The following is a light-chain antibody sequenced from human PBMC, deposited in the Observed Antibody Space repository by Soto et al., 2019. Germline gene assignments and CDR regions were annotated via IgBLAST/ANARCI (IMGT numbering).Light chain of an antibody. V-gene: IGLV1-47*02. CDR3: AAWDDNLNAYV. CDR1: TSNIGTFY. CDR2: LGD. J-gene: IGLJ1*01. Sequence: QSVLTQPHSASSTPGQTVTISCSGSTSNIGTFYVYWYQHLPGTAPKLLIYLGDQRASGVSDRFSGSKSGTSASLAINGLRSDDEADYYCAAWDDNLNAYVFGSGTKVTVL.